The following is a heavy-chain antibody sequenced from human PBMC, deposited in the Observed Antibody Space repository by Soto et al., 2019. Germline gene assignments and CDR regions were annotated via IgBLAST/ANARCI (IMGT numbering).Heavy chain of an antibody. CDR3: AKHFVNGEVDY. D-gene: IGHD3-10*01. CDR1: GFTFSSYA. CDR2: ISGSGGST. V-gene: IGHV3-23*01. J-gene: IGHJ4*02. Sequence: EVQLLESGGGLVQPGGSLRLSCAASGFTFSSYAMSWVRQAPGKGLEWVSIISGSGGSTYYADSVKGPFTISRDNSKNTLYLQMNSLTAEDTAVYYCAKHFVNGEVDYWGQGTLVTVSS.